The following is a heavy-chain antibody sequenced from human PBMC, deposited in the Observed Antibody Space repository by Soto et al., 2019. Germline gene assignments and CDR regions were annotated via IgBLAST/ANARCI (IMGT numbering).Heavy chain of an antibody. V-gene: IGHV3-11*01. CDR2: ISSSGSTI. D-gene: IGHD6-19*01. J-gene: IGHJ3*02. Sequence: GGSLRLSCAASGFTFSDYYMSWIRQAPGKGLEWVSYISSSGSTIYYADSVKGRFTISRDNAKNSLYLQMNSLRAEDTAVYYCARSGLVNWNYAFDIWGQGTMVTVSS. CDR1: GFTFSDYY. CDR3: ARSGLVNWNYAFDI.